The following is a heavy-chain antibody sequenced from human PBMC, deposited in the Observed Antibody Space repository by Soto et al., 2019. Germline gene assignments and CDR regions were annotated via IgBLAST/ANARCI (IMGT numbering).Heavy chain of an antibody. CDR2: FSFAGNNK. CDR1: GFTFSSYS. D-gene: IGHD2-15*01. CDR3: ARDRQKALVVVAATGGLDY. Sequence: QVQLVESGGGVVQPGRSLRLSCAVSGFTFSSYSMHWVRQDPDMGLEWVAVFSFAGNNKYYADSVKGRFTISRDNSNNMLYLEMNSLRPDDTAVYYCARDRQKALVVVAATGGLDYWGQGTPVTVSS. V-gene: IGHV3-30*04. J-gene: IGHJ4*02.